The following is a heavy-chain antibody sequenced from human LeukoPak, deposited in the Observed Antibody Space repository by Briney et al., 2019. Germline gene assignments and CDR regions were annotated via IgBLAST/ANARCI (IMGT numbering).Heavy chain of an antibody. V-gene: IGHV3-23*01. CDR1: GFTFSSYA. D-gene: IGHD3-16*01. CDR2: ISGSGGSI. Sequence: PGGSLRLSCAASGFTFSSYAMSWVRQAPGKGLEWVSAISGSGGSIYYADSVKGRFTISRDNAKNSLYLQMNSLRAEDTAVYYCARSGITIRGFDYWGQGTLVTVSS. J-gene: IGHJ4*02. CDR3: ARSGITIRGFDY.